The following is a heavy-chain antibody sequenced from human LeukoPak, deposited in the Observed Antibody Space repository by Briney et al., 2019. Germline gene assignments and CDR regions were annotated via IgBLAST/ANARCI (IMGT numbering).Heavy chain of an antibody. J-gene: IGHJ4*02. V-gene: IGHV3-30*04. CDR1: GFTFSSYA. D-gene: IGHD3-3*01. CDR3: ARETYYDFWSGKPGFEY. Sequence: GGSLRLSCAASGFTFSSYAMHWVRQAPGKGLEWVAVISYDGSNKYYADSVKGRFTISRDNSKNTLYLQMNSLRAEDTAVYYCARETYYDFWSGKPGFEYWGQGTLVTVSS. CDR2: ISYDGSNK.